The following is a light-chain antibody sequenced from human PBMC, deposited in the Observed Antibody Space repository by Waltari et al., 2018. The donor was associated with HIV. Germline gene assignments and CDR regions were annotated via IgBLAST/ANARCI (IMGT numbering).Light chain of an antibody. CDR2: DVN. CDR1: DRVFGLYSF. J-gene: IGLJ3*02. Sequence: SAVTQPASVSGLPGQSITISCPGGDRVFGLYSFVSWYQQHPGRVPRLILYDVNSRAPGISDRFSGSRSGPTASPNISRLRAEDEADYYCASFTGDDTLLFGGGTKVTVL. V-gene: IGLV2-14*03. CDR3: ASFTGDDTLL.